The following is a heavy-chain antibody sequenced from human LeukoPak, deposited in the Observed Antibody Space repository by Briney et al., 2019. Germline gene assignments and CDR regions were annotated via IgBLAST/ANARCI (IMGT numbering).Heavy chain of an antibody. D-gene: IGHD5-24*01. J-gene: IGHJ6*03. CDR3: AAAKRTGMATIPDYYYYMDI. CDR1: GFTFTSSA. CDR2: IVVGSGNT. V-gene: IGHV1-58*02. Sequence: GASVKVSCKASGFTFTSSAMQWVRQARGQRLEWIGWIVVGSGNTNYAQKFQERVTITRDMSTSTAYMELSSLRSEDTAVYYCAAAKRTGMATIPDYYYYMDIWGQGTLVTVSS.